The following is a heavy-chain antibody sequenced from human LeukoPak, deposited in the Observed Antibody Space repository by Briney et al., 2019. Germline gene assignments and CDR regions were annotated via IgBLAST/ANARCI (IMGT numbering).Heavy chain of an antibody. D-gene: IGHD3-3*01. CDR2: FDPEDGEI. V-gene: IGHV1-24*01. CDR1: EYTLTELS. Sequence: ASVKVSCKVSEYTLTELSMHWVRQAPGKGLEWVGGFDPEDGEIVYAQKFKGRVTMTEDPSTDKAYMELSSLRSEDTAVYYCAGFGVVISNYYHGMDVWGQGTTVTVSS. CDR3: AGFGVVISNYYHGMDV. J-gene: IGHJ6*02.